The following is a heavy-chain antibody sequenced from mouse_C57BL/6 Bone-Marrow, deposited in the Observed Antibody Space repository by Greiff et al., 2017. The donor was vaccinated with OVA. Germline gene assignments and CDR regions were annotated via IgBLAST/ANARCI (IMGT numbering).Heavy chain of an antibody. J-gene: IGHJ2*01. CDR2: IYPGDGDT. CDR3: ARRRWNYFDY. D-gene: IGHD2-3*01. V-gene: IGHV1-82*01. Sequence: QVTLKESGPELVKPGASVKISCKASGYAFSSSWMNWVKQRPGKGLEWIGRIYPGDGDTNYNGKFKGKATLTADKSSSTAYMQLSSLSSEDSAVYFCARRRWNYFDYWGQGTTLTVSS. CDR1: GYAFSSSW.